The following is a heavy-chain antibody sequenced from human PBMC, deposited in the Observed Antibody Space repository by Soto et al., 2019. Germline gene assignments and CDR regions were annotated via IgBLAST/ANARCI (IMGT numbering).Heavy chain of an antibody. Sequence: EVQLLESGGGLVQPGGSLRLSCAASGFTFSSYAMSWVRQAPGKGLEWVSAISGSGGSTYYADSVKGRFTISRDNSKNTLYLQMNSLRAEDTAVYYCAKPSSQAIWVRGVISYAFDIWGQGTMVTVSS. J-gene: IGHJ3*02. CDR1: GFTFSSYA. CDR3: AKPSSQAIWVRGVISYAFDI. CDR2: ISGSGGST. V-gene: IGHV3-23*01. D-gene: IGHD3-10*01.